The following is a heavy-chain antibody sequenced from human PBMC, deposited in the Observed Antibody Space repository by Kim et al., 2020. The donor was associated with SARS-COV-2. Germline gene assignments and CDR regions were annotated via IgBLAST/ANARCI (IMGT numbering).Heavy chain of an antibody. D-gene: IGHD3-10*01. CDR1: GGSISSGGYY. CDR2: IYYSGST. J-gene: IGHJ5*02. V-gene: IGHV4-31*03. CDR3: ARGRITMVRGVPIGYWFDP. Sequence: SETLSLTCTVSGGSISSGGYYWSWIRQHPGKGLEWIGYIYYSGSTYYNPSLKSRVTISVDTSKNQFSLKLSSVTAADTAVYYCARGRITMVRGVPIGYWFDPWGQGTLVTVSS.